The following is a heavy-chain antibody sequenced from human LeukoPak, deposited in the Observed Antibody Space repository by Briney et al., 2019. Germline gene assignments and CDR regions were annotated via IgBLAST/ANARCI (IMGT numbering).Heavy chain of an antibody. CDR1: GGTFSSYA. V-gene: IGHV1-69*05. D-gene: IGHD3-10*01. Sequence: GASVKVSCKASGGTFSSYAINWVRQAPGQGLEWMGGIIPMFGTPNYAQTFQGRVTITTDESTSTAYMELSSLRSEDTAVYYCARGYKRTSMVRGISYYYFHYMDVWGTGTTVTVSS. CDR3: ARGYKRTSMVRGISYYYFHYMDV. CDR2: IIPMFGTP. J-gene: IGHJ6*03.